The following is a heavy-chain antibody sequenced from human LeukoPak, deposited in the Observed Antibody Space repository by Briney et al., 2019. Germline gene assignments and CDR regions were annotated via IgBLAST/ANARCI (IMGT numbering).Heavy chain of an antibody. Sequence: SETLSLTCTLSGDSLTSYYWSWIRQPPGKGLEWIGFIYYSGSTKYNPSLQSRVTISVGTSTSQFSLRLRSVTAADTAAYYCARHLRGYSYGPFDSWGQGALVTVSS. J-gene: IGHJ4*02. CDR2: IYYSGST. CDR1: GDSLTSYY. CDR3: ARHLRGYSYGPFDS. D-gene: IGHD5-18*01. V-gene: IGHV4-59*08.